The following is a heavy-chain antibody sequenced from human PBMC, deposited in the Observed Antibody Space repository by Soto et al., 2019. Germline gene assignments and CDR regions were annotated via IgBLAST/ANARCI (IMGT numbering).Heavy chain of an antibody. V-gene: IGHV4-59*01. J-gene: IGHJ2*01. CDR3: ARVVVAATPHWYFDL. D-gene: IGHD2-15*01. CDR1: GGSISSYY. CDR2: IYYSGST. Sequence: SETLSLTCTFSGGSISSYYWSWIRQPPGKGLEWIGYIYYSGSTNYNPSLKSRVTISVDTSKNQFSLKLSSVTAADTAVYYCARVVVAATPHWYFDLWGRGTLVTVSS.